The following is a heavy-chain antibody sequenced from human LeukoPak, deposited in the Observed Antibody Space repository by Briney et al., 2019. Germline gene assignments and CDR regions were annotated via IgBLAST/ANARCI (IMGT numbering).Heavy chain of an antibody. Sequence: PSETLSLTCTVSGASISSYYWSWIRQPPGKGLEWIGYISYSGSPNYNPSLKRRVTFSVDTSKNQFSLKLNSVTAADTAVYYCARGGDYGDLRYFDYWGQGTLVTVSS. D-gene: IGHD4-17*01. CDR1: GASISSYY. CDR3: ARGGDYGDLRYFDY. V-gene: IGHV4-59*01. J-gene: IGHJ4*02. CDR2: ISYSGSP.